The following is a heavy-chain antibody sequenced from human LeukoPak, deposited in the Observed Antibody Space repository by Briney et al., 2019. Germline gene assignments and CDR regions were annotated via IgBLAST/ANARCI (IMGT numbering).Heavy chain of an antibody. D-gene: IGHD5-12*01. J-gene: IGHJ4*02. CDR1: GFTFSNYA. CDR2: ISGSDGST. Sequence: PGGSLRLSCAASGFTFSNYAMSWVRQAPGKGLEWVSSISGSDGSTHYVDSVKGRFTISRDNSKNTLYLQMNSLRAEDTALYYCAKRLMYYSGWFVLDYWGQGTLVTVSS. V-gene: IGHV3-23*01. CDR3: AKRLMYYSGWFVLDY.